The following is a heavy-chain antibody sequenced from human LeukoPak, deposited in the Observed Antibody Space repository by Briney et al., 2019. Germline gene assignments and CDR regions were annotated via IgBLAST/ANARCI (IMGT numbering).Heavy chain of an antibody. Sequence: ASVKVSCKASGYTFTSYYMHWMRQAPGQGLEWMGIINPSGGSTSYAQKFQGRVTITADESTSTAYMELSSLRSEDTAVYYCATDPNCGGDCPYAEYFQHWGQGTLVTVSS. CDR3: ATDPNCGGDCPYAEYFQH. V-gene: IGHV1-46*01. J-gene: IGHJ1*01. D-gene: IGHD2-21*02. CDR2: INPSGGST. CDR1: GYTFTSYY.